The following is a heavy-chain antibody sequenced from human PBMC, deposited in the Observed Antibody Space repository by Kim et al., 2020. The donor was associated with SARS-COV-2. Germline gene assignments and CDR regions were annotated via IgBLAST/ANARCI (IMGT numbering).Heavy chain of an antibody. J-gene: IGHJ4*02. V-gene: IGHV4-61*01. D-gene: IGHD1-26*01. CDR1: GGSVSSGSYY. CDR3: ARDIRGSYPYFDY. Sequence: SETLSLTCTVSGGSVSSGSYYWSWIRQPPGKGLEWIGYIYYSGSTNYNPSLKSRVTISVDTSKNQFSLKLSSVTAADTAVYYCARDIRGSYPYFDYWGQGTLVTVSS. CDR2: IYYSGST.